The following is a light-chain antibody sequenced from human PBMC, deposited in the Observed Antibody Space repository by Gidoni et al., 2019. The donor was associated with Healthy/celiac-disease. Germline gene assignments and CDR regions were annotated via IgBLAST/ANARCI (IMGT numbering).Light chain of an antibody. J-gene: IGLJ1*01. V-gene: IGLV1-40*01. CDR1: SSNIVSVYD. CDR3: QSYDSSLSWV. CDR2: GNS. Sequence: QSVLTQPPSVAGTPGQRVTISCTGSSSNIVSVYDVPWYQQLPGTAPKLLIYGNSKRASGVPDRFSGSKSGTSASLAIPGLQAEDEADYYCQSYDSSLSWVFGTGTKVTVL.